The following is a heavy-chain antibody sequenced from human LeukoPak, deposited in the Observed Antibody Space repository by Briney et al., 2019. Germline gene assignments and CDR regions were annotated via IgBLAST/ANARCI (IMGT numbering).Heavy chain of an antibody. CDR3: ARAVRDGYNLRIHAFDI. V-gene: IGHV4-59*01. J-gene: IGHJ3*02. CDR1: GGSISSYY. D-gene: IGHD5-24*01. CDR2: IYYSGST. Sequence: SETLSLTCTVSGGSISSYYWSWIRQPPGKGLEWVGHIYYSGSTNYNPSLKSRVTISIDTAKNQFSLKLNSVTAADTASYYCARAVRDGYNLRIHAFDIWGQGTMVTVSS.